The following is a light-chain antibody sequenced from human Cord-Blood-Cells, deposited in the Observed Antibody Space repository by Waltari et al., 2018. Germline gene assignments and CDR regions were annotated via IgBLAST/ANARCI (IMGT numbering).Light chain of an antibody. CDR3: QHKT. Sequence: DIQMTQSPSTLSASVGDRVTITCRASQSISSWLAWYQQKPGKAPKLLIYKASSLESGGPSRFSGSGSGTEFTLTISSLQPDDFATYYCQHKTFGQGTKVEIK. V-gene: IGKV1-5*03. J-gene: IGKJ1*01. CDR2: KAS. CDR1: QSISSW.